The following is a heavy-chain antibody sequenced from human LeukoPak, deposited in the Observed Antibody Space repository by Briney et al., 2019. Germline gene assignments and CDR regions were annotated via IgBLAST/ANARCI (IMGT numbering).Heavy chain of an antibody. V-gene: IGHV3-30*18. Sequence: GGSLRLSCAASGFTFSHYGMHWVRQAPGKGLEWVTIISYDGNNKYYTDSVKGRFTISRDNPKNTLFLQMNSLRAEDTAVYYCAKGGGSGTYRELKDAFDIWGLGTMVTVSS. CDR3: AKGGGSGTYRELKDAFDI. D-gene: IGHD3-16*02. CDR2: ISYDGNNK. CDR1: GFTFSHYG. J-gene: IGHJ3*02.